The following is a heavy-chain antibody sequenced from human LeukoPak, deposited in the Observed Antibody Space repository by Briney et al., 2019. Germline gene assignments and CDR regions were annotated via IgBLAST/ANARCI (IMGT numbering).Heavy chain of an antibody. D-gene: IGHD4-23*01. CDR3: ARDGYGGNYFDY. V-gene: IGHV3-21*01. CDR1: GFTFSSYS. CDR2: ISSSSSYI. Sequence: PGGSLRLSCAASGFTFSSYSMNWVRQAPGKGLEWVSSISSSSSYIYYADSVKGRFTISRDNAKNSLYLQMNSLRAEDTAVYYCARDGYGGNYFDYWGQGTLVTVSS. J-gene: IGHJ4*02.